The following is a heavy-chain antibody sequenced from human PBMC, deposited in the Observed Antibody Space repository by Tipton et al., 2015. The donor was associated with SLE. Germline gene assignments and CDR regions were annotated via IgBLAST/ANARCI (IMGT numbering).Heavy chain of an antibody. CDR1: GGSISSSSYY. CDR2: IYYSGST. D-gene: IGHD6-13*01. Sequence: LRLSCTVSGGSISSSSYYWGWIRQHPGKGLEWIGYIYYSGSTNYNPSLKSRVTISVDTSKNQFSLKLSSVTAADTAVYYCARDSGIAAAGVYYYYGMDVWGQGTTVTVSS. V-gene: IGHV4-61*01. CDR3: ARDSGIAAAGVYYYYGMDV. J-gene: IGHJ6*02.